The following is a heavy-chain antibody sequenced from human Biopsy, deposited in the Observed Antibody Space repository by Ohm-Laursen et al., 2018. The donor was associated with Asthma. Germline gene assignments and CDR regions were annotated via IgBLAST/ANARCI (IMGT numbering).Heavy chain of an antibody. CDR2: ISWNSGSI. D-gene: IGHD1-26*01. CDR3: AKGEWELLEANFDY. J-gene: IGHJ4*02. V-gene: IGHV3-9*01. CDR1: RFTFDDYA. Sequence: SLRLSCAASRFTFDDYAMHWVRQAPGKGLEWVSGISWNSGSIGYADSVKGRFTISRDNAKNSLYLQMNSLRAEDTALYYCAKGEWELLEANFDYWGQGTLVTVSS.